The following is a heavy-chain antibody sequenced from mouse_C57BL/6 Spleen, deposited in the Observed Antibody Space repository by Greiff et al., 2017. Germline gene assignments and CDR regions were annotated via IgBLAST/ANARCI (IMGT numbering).Heavy chain of an antibody. J-gene: IGHJ2*01. Sequence: EVQLQESGAELVRPGASVKLSCTASGFNIKDDYMHWVKQRPEQGLEWIGWIDPENGDTEYASKFQGKATITADTSSNTAYLQLSSLTSEDTAVYYCTMGYYGSLDYWGQGTTLTVSS. CDR2: IDPENGDT. CDR1: GFNIKDDY. CDR3: TMGYYGSLDY. V-gene: IGHV14-4*01. D-gene: IGHD1-1*01.